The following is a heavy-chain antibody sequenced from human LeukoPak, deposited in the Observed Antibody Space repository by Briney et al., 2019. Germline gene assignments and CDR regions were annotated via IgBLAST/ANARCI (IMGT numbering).Heavy chain of an antibody. CDR1: GGSISSYY. CDR2: IYDSGST. CDR3: ARVGGTNYYYYGMDV. J-gene: IGHJ6*02. Sequence: SETLSLTCTVSGGSISSYYWSWIRQPPGKGLEWIGYIYDSGSTNYNPSLKSRVTISVDTSKDQFSLKLSSVTAADTAVYYCARVGGTNYYYYGMDVWGQGTTVTVSS. V-gene: IGHV4-59*01. D-gene: IGHD1-1*01.